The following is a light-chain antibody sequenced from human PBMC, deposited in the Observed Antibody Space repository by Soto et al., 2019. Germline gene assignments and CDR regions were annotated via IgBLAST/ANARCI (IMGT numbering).Light chain of an antibody. J-gene: IGKJ1*01. Sequence: EIVMTQSPDTLSVSPGERATLSCRASQSVFSSLAWYQQKPGQAPRLLIYGAATRATGIPARFSGSGSGTEFTLTISSLQSEDFAVYYCQQYHNWPAFGQGTNVEIK. CDR2: GAA. CDR3: QQYHNWPA. CDR1: QSVFSS. V-gene: IGKV3-15*01.